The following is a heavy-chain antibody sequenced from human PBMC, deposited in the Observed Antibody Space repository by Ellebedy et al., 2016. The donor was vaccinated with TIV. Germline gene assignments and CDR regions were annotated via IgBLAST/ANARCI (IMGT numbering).Heavy chain of an antibody. J-gene: IGHJ4*02. CDR3: RHGHYADY. V-gene: IGHV3-23*01. D-gene: IGHD3/OR15-3a*01. CDR2: ISAGGDNT. Sequence: GESLKISXGASGFSFNTFFMGWVRQAPGKGLEWVSTISAGGDNTQFADSVKGRFTVSRDNSRNTVYLQMNDLRGEDTALYYCRHGHYADYWGQGTLVTVSS. CDR1: GFSFNTFF.